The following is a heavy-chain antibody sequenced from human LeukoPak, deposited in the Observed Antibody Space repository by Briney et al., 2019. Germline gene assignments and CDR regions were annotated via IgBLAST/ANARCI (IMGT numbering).Heavy chain of an antibody. CDR1: GFTFSRYW. J-gene: IGHJ4*02. V-gene: IGHV3-7*01. CDR3: VRQHDYADY. D-gene: IGHD4/OR15-4a*01. CDR2: IKQDGSEK. Sequence: GGSLRLSCAASGFTFSRYWMGWVRQAPGKGLEWVANIKQDGSEKNYVDSVKGRFTISRDNAKNSLYLQMNSLRPEDTSVYFCVRQHDYADYWGQGTLVTVSS.